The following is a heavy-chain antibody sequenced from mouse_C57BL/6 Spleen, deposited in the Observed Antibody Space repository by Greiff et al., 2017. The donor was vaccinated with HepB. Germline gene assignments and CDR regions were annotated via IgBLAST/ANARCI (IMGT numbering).Heavy chain of an antibody. CDR2: IWGGGST. Sequence: VKVVESGPGLVAPSQSLSITCTVSGFSLTSYGVDWVRQPPGKGLEWLGVIWGGGSTNYYSALMSRLSISKENSKSQVFLKMNRLQTDDTAMYYCAKHGGRGIDYAMDYWGQGTSVTVSS. V-gene: IGHV2-9*01. J-gene: IGHJ4*01. CDR3: AKHGGRGIDYAMDY. CDR1: GFSLTSYG. D-gene: IGHD3-3*01.